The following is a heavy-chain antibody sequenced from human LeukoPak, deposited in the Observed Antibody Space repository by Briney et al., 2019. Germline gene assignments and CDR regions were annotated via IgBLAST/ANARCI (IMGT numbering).Heavy chain of an antibody. CDR2: FDPKEGER. D-gene: IGHD3-10*01. Sequence: EASVKVSCKVSGDTLTELSMHWVRQAPGKGLEWMGGFDPKEGERVYAQNFQGRFTMTEDTSSGTAYVELNSLRSEDTAVYYCTTREIVVEPAQTSMVRGVLWRSDFWGHGTLVTVSS. CDR1: GDTLTELS. CDR3: TTREIVVEPAQTSMVRGVLWRSDF. J-gene: IGHJ4*01. V-gene: IGHV1-24*01.